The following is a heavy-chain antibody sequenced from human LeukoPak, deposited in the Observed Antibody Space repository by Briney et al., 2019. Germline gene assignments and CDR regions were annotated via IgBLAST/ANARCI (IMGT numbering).Heavy chain of an antibody. J-gene: IGHJ4*02. Sequence: ASLKVSCKASRYTFTSYDINWVRQAPGQGLEWMGRIIPILGIANYAQKFQGRVTITADKPTSTAYMELSSLRSEDTAVCYCARDPTAAGHYFDYWGQGTLVTVSS. CDR2: IIPILGIA. CDR1: RYTFTSYD. V-gene: IGHV1-69*04. CDR3: ARDPTAAGHYFDY. D-gene: IGHD6-13*01.